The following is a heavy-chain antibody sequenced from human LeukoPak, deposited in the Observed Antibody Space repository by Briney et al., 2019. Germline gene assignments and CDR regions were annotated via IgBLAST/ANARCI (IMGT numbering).Heavy chain of an antibody. D-gene: IGHD6-25*01. V-gene: IGHV4-39*01. CDR2: ISDSGST. CDR1: GGSISRSSYY. Sequence: SETLSLTCIVSGGSISRSSYYWGWLRQPPGKGLEWIGTISDSGSTYYSPSLKSRVTISVDTSKNQFSLKLRFVTAADTAVYYCARHGSAYSFDYWGQGTLVTVSS. J-gene: IGHJ4*02. CDR3: ARHGSAYSFDY.